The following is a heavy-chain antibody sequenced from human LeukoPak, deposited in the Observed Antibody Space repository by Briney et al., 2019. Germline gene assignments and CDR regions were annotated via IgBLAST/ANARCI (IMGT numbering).Heavy chain of an antibody. CDR3: ARDSDVYDSSGPRDHRIDY. CDR2: IKQDGSEK. Sequence: GGSLRLSCAASGFTFSSYWMSWVRQAPGKGLEWVANIKQDGSEKYYVGSVKGRFTISRDNAKNSLYLQMNSLRAEDTAVYYCARDSDVYDSSGPRDHRIDYWGQGTLVTVSS. V-gene: IGHV3-7*05. CDR1: GFTFSSYW. J-gene: IGHJ4*02. D-gene: IGHD3-22*01.